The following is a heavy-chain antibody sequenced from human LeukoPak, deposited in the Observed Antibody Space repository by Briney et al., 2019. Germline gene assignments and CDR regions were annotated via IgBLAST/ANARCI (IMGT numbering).Heavy chain of an antibody. CDR2: IWEDGTNI. D-gene: IGHD6-19*01. CDR1: GFTFSIYG. V-gene: IGHV3-33*08. Sequence: GGSLRPSCAASGFTFSIYGMHWVRQAPGKGLEWVAAIWEDGTNIHYADSVKGRFTISRDNSKNTLYLQMNSLRDEDTAVYYCARVGYNSGWYEYWGQGTLVTVSS. J-gene: IGHJ4*02. CDR3: ARVGYNSGWYEY.